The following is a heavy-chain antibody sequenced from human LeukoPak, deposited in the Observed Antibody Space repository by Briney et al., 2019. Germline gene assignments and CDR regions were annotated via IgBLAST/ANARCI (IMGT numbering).Heavy chain of an antibody. CDR1: GGTFSSYA. CDR2: IIPILGIA. CDR3: ASEGGAGGGGYFDY. D-gene: IGHD2-8*02. Sequence: SVKVSCKASGGTFSSYAISWVRQAPGQGHEWMGRIIPILGIANYAQKFQGRVTITADKSTSTAYMELSSLRSEDTAVYYCASEGGAGGGGYFDYWGQGTLVTVSS. V-gene: IGHV1-69*04. J-gene: IGHJ4*02.